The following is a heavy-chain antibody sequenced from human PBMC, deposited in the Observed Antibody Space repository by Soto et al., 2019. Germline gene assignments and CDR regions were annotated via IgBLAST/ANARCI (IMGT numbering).Heavy chain of an antibody. J-gene: IGHJ6*02. CDR2: ITGSGGNT. V-gene: IGHV3-23*01. D-gene: IGHD2-15*01. Sequence: GGSLRLSCAASGFTFGNHAMSLVRQAPGKGLEWVSAITGSGGNTYYADSVKGRFTISRDNSKNTLYLQMNSLRAEDTALYYCGIVLASGGSKRTYGMAVWSQGTSVTVSS. CDR3: GIVLASGGSKRTYGMAV. CDR1: GFTFGNHA.